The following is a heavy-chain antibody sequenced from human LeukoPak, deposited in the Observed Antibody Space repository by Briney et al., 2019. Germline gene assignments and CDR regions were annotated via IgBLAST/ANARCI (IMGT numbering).Heavy chain of an antibody. D-gene: IGHD5-12*01. CDR3: ARSVAGYDQEFDY. CDR1: GYTFTSYD. V-gene: IGHV1-8*01. J-gene: IGHJ4*02. CDR2: MNPNSGNT. Sequence: ASVKVSCKASGYTFTSYDINLVRQATGQGLEWMGWMNPNSGNTGYAQKFQGRVTMTRNTSISTAYMELSSLRSEDTAVYYCARSVAGYDQEFDYWGQGTLVTVSS.